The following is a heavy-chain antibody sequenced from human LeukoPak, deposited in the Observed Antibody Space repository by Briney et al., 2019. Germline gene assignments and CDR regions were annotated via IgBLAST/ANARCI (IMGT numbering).Heavy chain of an antibody. CDR1: GFTFGDYA. D-gene: IGHD4-11*01. J-gene: IGHJ4*02. Sequence: GRSLRLSCSGSGFTFGDYAMSWVRQTPGEGLESVGFIRSKTHGGTTEYAASVKGRFIISRDDSKSIAYLQMNSLKTEDTAIYYCTAEFEVTTVVYWGQGTLVTVSS. CDR3: TAEFEVTTVVY. CDR2: IRSKTHGGTT. V-gene: IGHV3-49*04.